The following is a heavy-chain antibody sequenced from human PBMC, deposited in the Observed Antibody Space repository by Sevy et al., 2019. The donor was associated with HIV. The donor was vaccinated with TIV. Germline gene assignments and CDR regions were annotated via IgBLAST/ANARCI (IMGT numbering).Heavy chain of an antibody. D-gene: IGHD4-17*01. CDR2: IYHSGTT. V-gene: IGHV4-31*03. CDR1: GGSISSSNSY. J-gene: IGHJ3*02. CDR3: ASDPDYDDYGGHALDI. Sequence: SETLSLTCTVSGGSISSSNSYWSWIRQRPGKGLEGIGFIYHSGTTYYNPSLRSRLNMSVDKFKNQFSLKLSSVTAADTAVYSCASDPDYDDYGGHALDIWGQGTMVTVSS.